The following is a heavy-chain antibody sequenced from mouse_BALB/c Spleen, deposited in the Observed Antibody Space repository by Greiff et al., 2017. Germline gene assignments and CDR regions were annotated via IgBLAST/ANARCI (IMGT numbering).Heavy chain of an antibody. CDR3: ARIYYYGSSWYFDV. CDR2: INSNGGST. Sequence: EVKVVESGGGLVQPGGSLKLSCAASGFTFSSYGMSWVRQTPDKRLELVATINSNGGSTYYPDSVKGRFTISRDNAKNTLYLQMSSLKSEDTAMYYCARIYYYGSSWYFDVWGAGTTVTVSS. D-gene: IGHD1-1*01. J-gene: IGHJ1*01. V-gene: IGHV5-6-3*01. CDR1: GFTFSSYG.